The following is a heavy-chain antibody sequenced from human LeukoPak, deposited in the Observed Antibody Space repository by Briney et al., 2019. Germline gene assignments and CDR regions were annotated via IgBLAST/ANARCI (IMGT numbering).Heavy chain of an antibody. D-gene: IGHD2-2*01. Sequence: SETLSLTCTVSGGSLSSYYWSWIRQPAGKGLEWIGRIYTSGSTNYNPSLKSRVTMSVDTSKKQFSLKLYSVTAADTAVYYCARGPYCISTSCSQYYFDYWGQGTLVTVSS. J-gene: IGHJ4*02. CDR1: GGSLSSYY. CDR3: ARGPYCISTSCSQYYFDY. CDR2: IYTSGST. V-gene: IGHV4-4*07.